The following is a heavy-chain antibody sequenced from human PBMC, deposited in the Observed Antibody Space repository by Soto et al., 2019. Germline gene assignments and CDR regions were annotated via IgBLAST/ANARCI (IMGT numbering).Heavy chain of an antibody. J-gene: IGHJ4*02. CDR1: GFTFSSYG. V-gene: IGHV3-33*01. CDR3: AREKRVGADFDY. D-gene: IGHD1-26*01. CDR2: IWYDGSNK. Sequence: QVQLVESGGGVVQPGRSLRLSCAASGFTFSSYGMHWVRQAPGKGLEWVAVIWYDGSNKYYADSVKGRFTISSDNSKNTLYLQMNSLRDEDTAVYYCAREKRVGADFDYWGQGTLVTVSS.